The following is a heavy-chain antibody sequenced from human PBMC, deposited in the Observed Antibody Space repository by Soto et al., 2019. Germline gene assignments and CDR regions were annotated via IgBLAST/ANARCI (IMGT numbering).Heavy chain of an antibody. D-gene: IGHD1-1*01. Sequence: SETLSLTCTVSGASISGFYWSWIRKSAGKGLEWIGRIYATGATDYNPSLKSRVMMSVDTSKKQFSLKLRSVTAADTAVYYCVRDGTKTLRDWFDPWGQGISVTVS. J-gene: IGHJ5*02. V-gene: IGHV4-4*07. CDR1: GASISGFY. CDR3: VRDGTKTLRDWFDP. CDR2: IYATGAT.